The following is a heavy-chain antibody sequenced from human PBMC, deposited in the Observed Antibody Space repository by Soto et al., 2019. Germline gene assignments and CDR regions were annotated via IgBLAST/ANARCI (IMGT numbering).Heavy chain of an antibody. D-gene: IGHD2-15*01. CDR2: ISGGARTT. V-gene: IGHV3-23*01. J-gene: IGHJ6*02. Sequence: EVQLLESGGGLIQPGGSLRISCAASGFNFSDCAMNWVRQAPGKGLEWVSGISGGARTTYYADSVKGRFTISRDNSKNTLYLHMNSLRADDTAVYFCAKIKPLQLARFYYYAMDVWGQGTAVTVSS. CDR3: AKIKPLQLARFYYYAMDV. CDR1: GFNFSDCA.